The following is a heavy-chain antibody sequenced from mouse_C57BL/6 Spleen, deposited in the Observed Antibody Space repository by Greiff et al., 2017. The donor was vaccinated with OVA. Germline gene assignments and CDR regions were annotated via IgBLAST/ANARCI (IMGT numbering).Heavy chain of an antibody. D-gene: IGHD1-1*01. CDR2: IYPGDGDT. J-gene: IGHJ4*01. V-gene: IGHV1-82*01. CDR1: GYAFSSSW. CDR3: ARWHGSSYAMDY. Sequence: VQLQQSGPELVKPGASVKISCKASGYAFSSSWMNWVKQRPGKGLEWIGRIYPGDGDTNYNGKFKGKATLTADKSSSTAYMQLSSLTSEDSAVYLCARWHGSSYAMDYWGQGTSVTVSS.